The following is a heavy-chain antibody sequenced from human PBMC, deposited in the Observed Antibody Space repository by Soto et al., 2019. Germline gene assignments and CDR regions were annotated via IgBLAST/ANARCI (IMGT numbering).Heavy chain of an antibody. J-gene: IGHJ4*02. CDR3: AKRQGIGSAAKNFDF. V-gene: IGHV3-23*01. CDR1: GFIFSNHA. D-gene: IGHD6-13*01. CDR2: ISASGNLI. Sequence: LRLSCAASGFIFSNHAMSWVRQAPGKGLEWVSGISASGNLIYYADSVKGRFNMSRDNSKNTLYLQMDSLRAEDTAVYFCAKRQGIGSAAKNFDFWGQGTLVTVSS.